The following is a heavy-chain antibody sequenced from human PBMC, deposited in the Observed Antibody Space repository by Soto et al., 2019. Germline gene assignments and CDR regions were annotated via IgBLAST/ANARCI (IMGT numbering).Heavy chain of an antibody. J-gene: IGHJ4*02. CDR1: GGSISSGGYY. Sequence: QVQLQESGPGLVKPSQTLSLTCTVSGGSISSGGYYWSWIRQHPGKGLEWIGYIYYSGSTHYNPSPXGXXNPAVDTAKNQSSLKLSSVTAADAAGYYGARGVIHWGQGTLVTVSS. CDR3: ARGVIH. D-gene: IGHD2-21*01. V-gene: IGHV4-31*03. CDR2: IYYSGST.